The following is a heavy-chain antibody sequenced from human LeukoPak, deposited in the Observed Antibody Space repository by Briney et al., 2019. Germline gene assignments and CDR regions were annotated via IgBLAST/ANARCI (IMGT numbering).Heavy chain of an antibody. CDR2: ISAYNGNT. D-gene: IGHD3-3*01. CDR3: ARYYDFWSGYSKYYFDY. CDR1: GYTFTSYG. V-gene: IGHV1-18*01. J-gene: IGHJ4*02. Sequence: ASVKVSCKASGYTFTSYGISWVRQAPGQGPEWMGWISAYNGNTNYAQKLQGRVTMTTDTSTSTAYMELRSLRSDDTAVYYCARYYDFWSGYSKYYFDYWGQGTLVTVSS.